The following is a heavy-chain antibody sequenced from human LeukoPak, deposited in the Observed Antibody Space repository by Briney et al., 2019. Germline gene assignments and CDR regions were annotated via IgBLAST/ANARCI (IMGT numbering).Heavy chain of an antibody. J-gene: IGHJ5*02. Sequence: GASVKVSCKASGYTFTGYYMHWVRQDPGQGREWMGWINPNSGGTNYAQKFQGRVTMTRDTSISTAYMELSRLRSDDTAVYYCARDPRVIRQRGNNWFDPWGQGTLVTVSS. CDR2: INPNSGGT. CDR3: ARDPRVIRQRGNNWFDP. V-gene: IGHV1-2*02. D-gene: IGHD6-25*01. CDR1: GYTFTGYY.